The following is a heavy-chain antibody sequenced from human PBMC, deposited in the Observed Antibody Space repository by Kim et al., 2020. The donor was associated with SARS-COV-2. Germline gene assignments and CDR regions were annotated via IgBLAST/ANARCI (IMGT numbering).Heavy chain of an antibody. D-gene: IGHD2-2*01. Sequence: GESLKISCKGSGYSFTSYWIGWVRQMPGKGLEWMGIIYPGDSDTRYSPSFQGQVTISADKSISTAYLQWSSLKASDTAMYYWARHDHPRDQLLWGYYYYGMDVWGQGTTVTVSS. CDR1: GYSFTSYW. V-gene: IGHV5-51*01. CDR2: IYPGDSDT. CDR3: ARHDHPRDQLLWGYYYYGMDV. J-gene: IGHJ6*02.